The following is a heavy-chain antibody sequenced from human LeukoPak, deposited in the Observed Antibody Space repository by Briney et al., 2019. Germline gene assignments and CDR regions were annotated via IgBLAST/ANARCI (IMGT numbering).Heavy chain of an antibody. CDR3: AREIWSGHYTGDYYYYMDV. V-gene: IGHV4-4*07. CDR1: GGSINRYY. CDR2: IYTSGST. Sequence: SETLSLTCTVSGGSINRYYWSWIRQPVGKGLEWIGRIYTSGSTNYNPSLKSRVTMSVDTSKNQFSLKLSSVTAADTAAYYCAREIWSGHYTGDYYYYMDVWGKGTTVTVSS. J-gene: IGHJ6*03. D-gene: IGHD3-3*01.